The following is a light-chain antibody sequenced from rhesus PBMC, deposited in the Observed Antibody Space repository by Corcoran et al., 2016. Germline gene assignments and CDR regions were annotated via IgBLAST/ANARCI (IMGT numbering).Light chain of an antibody. J-gene: IGKJ1*01. V-gene: IGKV3-40*03. CDR1: ERVGSY. CDR3: QQYNALLPA. Sequence: EIVMTQSPATLSLSPGETATLSCRASERVGSYVAWYQQKPGQAPKLLVHSAYFRATGIPDNFSGSGSRTVFTLTISSLDPEDVGVYHCQQYNALLPAFGQGTKVEIK. CDR2: SAY.